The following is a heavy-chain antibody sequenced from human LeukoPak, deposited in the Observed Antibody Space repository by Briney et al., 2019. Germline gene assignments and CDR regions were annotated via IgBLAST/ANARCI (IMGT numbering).Heavy chain of an antibody. Sequence: PLETLSLTCTVSGGSISTYHWNWIRQPPGKGLEWIGYIYYSGDTNYNPSLKSRVTMSIDTSKNQCSLRLASVTAADTAVYYCARRDSEGFAYYFDFWGQGTLVGVSS. CDR1: GGSISTYH. CDR2: IYYSGDT. V-gene: IGHV4-59*01. D-gene: IGHD3-10*01. CDR3: ARRDSEGFAYYFDF. J-gene: IGHJ4*02.